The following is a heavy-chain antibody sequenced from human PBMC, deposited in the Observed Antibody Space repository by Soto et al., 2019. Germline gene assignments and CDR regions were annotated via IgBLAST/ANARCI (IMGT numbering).Heavy chain of an antibody. CDR1: GGSFSCYY. Sequence: SSETLSLTCDVYGGSFSCYYWSWIRQPPGKGLEWRGGINHSGSTNYNPSLKSRVTISVDTSKNQFSLKLSSVSAADTAVYYCARTRTTRSKPPQSGYLRPSKDWYFDLWGRGTLVTVSS. CDR3: ARTRTTRSKPPQSGYLRPSKDWYFDL. CDR2: INHSGST. J-gene: IGHJ2*01. D-gene: IGHD3-22*01. V-gene: IGHV4-34*01.